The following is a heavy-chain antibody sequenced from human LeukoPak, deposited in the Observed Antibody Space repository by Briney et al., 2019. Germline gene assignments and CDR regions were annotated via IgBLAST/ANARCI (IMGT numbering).Heavy chain of an antibody. Sequence: GGSLRLSCAASGFAFNTYAMHWVRQAPGQGLEWVALIWHDGSHKFYSNSVRGQFTISRDNSKNTVSLQMNNLRPEDTAVYYCAREIFGSGSYPVFWGQGTLVTVSP. V-gene: IGHV3-33*01. CDR3: AREIFGSGSYPVF. CDR2: IWHDGSHK. D-gene: IGHD3-10*01. CDR1: GFAFNTYA. J-gene: IGHJ4*02.